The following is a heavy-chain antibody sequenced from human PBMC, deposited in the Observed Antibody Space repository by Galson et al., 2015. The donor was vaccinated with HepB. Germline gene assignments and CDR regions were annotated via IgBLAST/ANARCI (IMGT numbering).Heavy chain of an antibody. CDR1: GFTFTGHA. Sequence: SLRLSCAASGFTFTGHAMSWVRQAPGKGLEWVSSVNGRGDNTYYPDSVKGRFPISRDNSKNTLYLQMGSLRVEDTAVYYCAKDDDSRYNWNYFGDWGQGTLVTVSS. J-gene: IGHJ4*02. CDR3: AKDDDSRYNWNYFGD. D-gene: IGHD1-20*01. V-gene: IGHV3-23*01. CDR2: VNGRGDNT.